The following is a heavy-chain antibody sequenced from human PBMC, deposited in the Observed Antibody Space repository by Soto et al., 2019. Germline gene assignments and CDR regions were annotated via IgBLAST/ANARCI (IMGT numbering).Heavy chain of an antibody. J-gene: IGHJ4*02. CDR2: IKSKTDGGTT. Sequence: EVQLVESGGGLVKPGGSLRLSCAASGFTFSNAWMSWVRQAPGKGLEWVGRIKSKTDGGTTDYAAPVKGRFTISRDDSKNALYLQMNSLKTEDTAVYYCTTDNVDTAMFGLPAFDYWGQGTLVTVSS. CDR3: TTDNVDTAMFGLPAFDY. CDR1: GFTFSNAW. D-gene: IGHD5-18*01. V-gene: IGHV3-15*01.